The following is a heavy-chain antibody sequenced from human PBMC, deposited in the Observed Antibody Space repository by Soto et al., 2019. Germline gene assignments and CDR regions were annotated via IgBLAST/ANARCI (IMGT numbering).Heavy chain of an antibody. CDR2: IYYSGST. J-gene: IGHJ4*02. CDR3: ARNVKKGSSTLRGVAY. V-gene: IGHV4-39*01. CDR1: GGSISSVSYY. D-gene: IGHD3-10*01. Sequence: SETLSLTCAVSGGSISSVSYYWGWIRQPPGKGLEWIGTIYYSGSTYYNPSLKSRVTISVDTSKNQFSLKLSSVTAADTAVYLCARNVKKGSSTLRGVAYWGLGTLVTVSS.